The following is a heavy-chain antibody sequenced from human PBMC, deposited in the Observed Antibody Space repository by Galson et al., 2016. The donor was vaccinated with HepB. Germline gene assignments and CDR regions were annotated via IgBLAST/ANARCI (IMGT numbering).Heavy chain of an antibody. Sequence: SLRLSCAASGFTFSTYGMHWVRQAPGKGLEWVAVISYDGTNEGFADSVKGRFTISRDNSKNTLYPQMNSLKTEDTAVYYCAKKGPWGSFDYWGQGTLVTVSS. CDR1: GFTFSTYG. CDR3: AKKGPWGSFDY. J-gene: IGHJ4*02. D-gene: IGHD7-27*01. CDR2: ISYDGTNE. V-gene: IGHV3-30*18.